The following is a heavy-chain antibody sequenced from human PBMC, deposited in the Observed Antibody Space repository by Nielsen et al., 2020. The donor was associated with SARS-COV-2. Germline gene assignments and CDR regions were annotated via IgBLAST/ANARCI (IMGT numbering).Heavy chain of an antibody. CDR2: ISSSSSYT. J-gene: IGHJ4*02. Sequence: GGSLRLSCAASGFTFSDYYMSWIRQAPGKGLEWVSYISSSSSYTNYADSVKGRFTISRDNAKNSLYLQMNSLRAEDTAVYYCAKDVRPVGATFYYFDSWGQGTLVTVSS. CDR3: AKDVRPVGATFYYFDS. CDR1: GFTFSDYY. V-gene: IGHV3-11*06. D-gene: IGHD1-26*01.